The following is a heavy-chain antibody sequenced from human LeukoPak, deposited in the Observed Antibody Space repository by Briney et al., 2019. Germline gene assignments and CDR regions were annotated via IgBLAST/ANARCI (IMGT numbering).Heavy chain of an antibody. D-gene: IGHD3-3*01. CDR3: ARDYYDFWSGHPNYFDY. CDR1: GGTFSSYT. Sequence: ASVKVSCKASGGTFSSYTISWVRQAPGQGLEWMGRIIPILGIANYAQKFQGRVTITAGKSTSTAYMELSSLRSEDTAVYYCARDYYDFWSGHPNYFDYWGQGTLVTVSS. V-gene: IGHV1-69*04. J-gene: IGHJ4*02. CDR2: IIPILGIA.